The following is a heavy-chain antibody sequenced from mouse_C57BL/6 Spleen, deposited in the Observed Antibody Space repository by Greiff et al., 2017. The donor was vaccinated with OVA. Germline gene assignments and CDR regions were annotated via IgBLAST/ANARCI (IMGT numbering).Heavy chain of an antibody. V-gene: IGHV5-4*01. J-gene: IGHJ4*01. D-gene: IGHD2-4*01. CDR2: ISDGGSYT. CDR3: ARDRDYYDPYYCAMAY. CDR1: GFTFSSYA. Sequence: EVKLVESGGGLVKPGGSLKLSCAASGFTFSSYAMSWVRQTPEKRLEWVATISDGGSYTYYPDNVKGRFTISRDNAKNNLYLQMSHLKSEDTAMYYCARDRDYYDPYYCAMAYWGQGTSVTVSS.